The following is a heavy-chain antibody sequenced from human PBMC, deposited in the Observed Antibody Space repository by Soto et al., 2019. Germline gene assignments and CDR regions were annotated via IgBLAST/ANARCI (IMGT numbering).Heavy chain of an antibody. V-gene: IGHV1-69*01. Sequence: QVQLVQSGAEVKKPGSSVKVSCKASGGTFSSYAISWVRQAPGQGLEWMGGIIPIFGTANYAQKFQGRVTITADESTRTAYMELSSLRSEDTAVYYCARPQIEQQLIRDAFDIWGQGTMVTVSS. CDR2: IIPIFGTA. D-gene: IGHD6-13*01. CDR1: GGTFSSYA. CDR3: ARPQIEQQLIRDAFDI. J-gene: IGHJ3*02.